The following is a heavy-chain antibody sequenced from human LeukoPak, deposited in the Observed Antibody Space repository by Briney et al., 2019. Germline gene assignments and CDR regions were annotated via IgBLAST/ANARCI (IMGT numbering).Heavy chain of an antibody. CDR1: GDAFTNYW. CDR3: ARGGVVSSSWFTYFDY. D-gene: IGHD6-13*01. J-gene: IGHJ4*02. V-gene: IGHV5-51*01. CDR2: IYPGDSDT. Sequence: GASLQISCKASGDAFTNYWIAWVRRMPGKGVEWMGIIYPGDSDTRYSPSVEGQVPISVDKSISTAFLQWSSLKASDTAMYYCARGGVVSSSWFTYFDYWGQGTLVTVSS.